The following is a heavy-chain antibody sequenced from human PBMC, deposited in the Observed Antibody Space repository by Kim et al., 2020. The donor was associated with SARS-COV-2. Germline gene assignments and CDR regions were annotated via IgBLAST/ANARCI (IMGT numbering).Heavy chain of an antibody. CDR3: ARDRAYSSSFDY. CDR1: GFTFSSYA. V-gene: IGHV3-23*01. Sequence: GGSLRLSCAASGFTFSSYAMSWVRQAPGKGLEWVSAISRSGDSSYYADSVKGRFTISRDSSKNTLFLQMNSLRVEDTAIYYCARDRAYSSSFDYWGQGTL. CDR2: ISRSGDSS. J-gene: IGHJ4*02. D-gene: IGHD6-6*01.